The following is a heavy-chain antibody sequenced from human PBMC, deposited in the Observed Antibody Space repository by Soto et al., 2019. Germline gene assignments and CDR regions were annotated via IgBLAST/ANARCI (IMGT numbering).Heavy chain of an antibody. V-gene: IGHV3-48*03. CDR1: GFTFSSYA. J-gene: IGHJ4*02. Sequence: GGSLRLSCKGSGFTFSSYAIQWVRQAPGKGLEWVSYISSSGSTIYYADSVKGRFTISRDNAKNSLYLQMNSLTSEDTAVYYCGSVPNWGQGTLVTVSS. CDR2: ISSSGSTI. CDR3: GSVPN.